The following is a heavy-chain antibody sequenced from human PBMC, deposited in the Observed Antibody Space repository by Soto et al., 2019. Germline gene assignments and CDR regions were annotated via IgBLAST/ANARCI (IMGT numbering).Heavy chain of an antibody. D-gene: IGHD2-15*01. Sequence: PGGSLRLSCAASGFTFSLCALSWVRQAPGKGLEWVSCINWTSGIRGYGDSVKGRFTISRDNANKSLFLQMNNLREEDTAFYYCVKSFGPGCYSSFDYFGQGTLVTVSS. CDR3: VKSFGPGCYSSFDY. J-gene: IGHJ4*02. CDR1: GFTFSLCA. V-gene: IGHV3-20*04. CDR2: INWTSGIR.